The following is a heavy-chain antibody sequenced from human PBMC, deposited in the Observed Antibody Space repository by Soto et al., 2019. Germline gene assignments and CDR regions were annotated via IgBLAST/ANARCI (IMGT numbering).Heavy chain of an antibody. CDR1: GGSISSYY. J-gene: IGHJ5*02. V-gene: IGHV4-59*01. CDR2: IYYSGST. Sequence: PSETLSLTCTVSGGSISSYYWSWIRQPPGKGLEWIGYIYYSGSTNYNPSLKSRATISVDTSKNQFSLKLSSVTAADTAVYYCAREVHYYDSSGYYLRWFDPWGQGTLVTVSS. CDR3: AREVHYYDSSGYYLRWFDP. D-gene: IGHD3-22*01.